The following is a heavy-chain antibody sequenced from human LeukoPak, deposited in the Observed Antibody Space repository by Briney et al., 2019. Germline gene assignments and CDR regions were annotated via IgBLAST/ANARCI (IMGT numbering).Heavy chain of an antibody. CDR1: GGSISSYY. J-gene: IGHJ6*02. CDR2: IYTSGST. V-gene: IGHV4-4*07. D-gene: IGHD3-3*01. Sequence: SSETLSLTCTVSGGSISSYYWSWIRQPAGKGLEWIGRIYTSGSTNYNPSLKSRVTMSVDTSKNQFSLKLSSVTAADTAVYYCARVALRFLAWSPGYYYYGMDVWGQGTTVTVSS. CDR3: ARVALRFLAWSPGYYYYGMDV.